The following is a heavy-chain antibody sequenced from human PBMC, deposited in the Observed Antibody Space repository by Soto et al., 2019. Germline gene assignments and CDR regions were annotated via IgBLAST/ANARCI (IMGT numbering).Heavy chain of an antibody. CDR1: GYTFTSYY. V-gene: IGHV1-46*01. CDR2: INPSGGST. J-gene: IGHJ4*02. D-gene: IGHD6-6*01. CDR3: ARSPHSSSSGYYFDY. Sequence: ASVKVSCKASGYTFTSYYMRWVRQAPGQGLEWMGIINPSGGSTSYAQKFRGRVTMTRDTSTSTVYMELSSLRSEDTAVYYCARSPHSSSSGYYFDYWGQGTLVTVSS.